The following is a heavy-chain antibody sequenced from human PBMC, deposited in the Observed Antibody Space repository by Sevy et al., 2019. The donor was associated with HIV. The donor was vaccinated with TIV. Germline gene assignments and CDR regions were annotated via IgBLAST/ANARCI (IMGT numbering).Heavy chain of an antibody. J-gene: IGHJ4*02. V-gene: IGHV3-23*01. CDR2: ITSSGGRT. CDR1: EFTFSNYA. Sequence: GGSLRLSCAASEFTFSNYAMSWVRQAPGKGLEWVSTITSSGGRTYYADSVRGRFTISRDNSKHTLYLQMNSLRAEDTAVYYCARETLSGYNLWGQGTLVTVSS. CDR3: ARETLSGYNL. D-gene: IGHD5-12*01.